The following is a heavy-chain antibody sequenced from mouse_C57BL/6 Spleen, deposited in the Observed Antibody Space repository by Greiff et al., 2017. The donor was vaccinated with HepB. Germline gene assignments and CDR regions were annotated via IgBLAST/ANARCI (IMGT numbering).Heavy chain of an antibody. CDR1: GFNIKDDY. D-gene: IGHD1-1*01. CDR3: TKGTTVVGYFDY. Sequence: EVKVEESGAELVRPGASVKLSCTASGFNIKDDYMHWVKQRPEQGLEWIGWIDPENGDTEYASKFQGKATITADTSSNTAYLQLSSLTSEDTAVYYCTKGTTVVGYFDYWGQGTTLTVSS. V-gene: IGHV14-4*01. CDR2: IDPENGDT. J-gene: IGHJ2*01.